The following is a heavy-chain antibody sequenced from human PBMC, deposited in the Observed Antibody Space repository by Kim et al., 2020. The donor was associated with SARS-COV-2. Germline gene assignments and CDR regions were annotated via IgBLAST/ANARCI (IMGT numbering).Heavy chain of an antibody. J-gene: IGHJ4*02. CDR3: VKEAAFTTIVVDYYFDY. D-gene: IGHD3-22*01. V-gene: IGHV3-30*18. CDR1: GFTFSNYG. Sequence: GGSLTLSCAASGFTFSNYGMHWVRQAPGKGLEWVGIVSYEGRNTYYAGSVEGRFTISRDNSKNTLYLHMNSLRTEDTALYYCVKEAAFTTIVVDYYFDYWGQGTLVTVSS. CDR2: VSYEGRNT.